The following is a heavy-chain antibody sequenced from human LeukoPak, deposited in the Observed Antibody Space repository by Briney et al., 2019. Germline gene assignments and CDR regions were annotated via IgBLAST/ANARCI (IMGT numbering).Heavy chain of an antibody. Sequence: GGSLRLSCSAAGFTFSDYYMSCIRQAPGNGLEWLEYISTTSSYTDYADSVRGRFTTSRDNASNLLYLQMNSLRPEDTAVYYCARDWYCSSSICYTDRNWFDPWGQGTLVTVSS. CDR1: GFTFSDYY. CDR3: ARDWYCSSSICYTDRNWFDP. CDR2: ISTTSSYT. J-gene: IGHJ5*02. D-gene: IGHD2-2*02. V-gene: IGHV3-11*05.